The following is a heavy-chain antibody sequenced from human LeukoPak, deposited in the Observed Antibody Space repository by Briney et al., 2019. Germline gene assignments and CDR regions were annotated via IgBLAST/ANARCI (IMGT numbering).Heavy chain of an antibody. CDR3: ARDPPLGSCSTISCPHLDY. Sequence: PVGSLRLSCAASGFTFSRYSMNWVRQAPGKGLEWVSSISSSSSFIYYADSAKGRFTISRDNSKNALYLQMNSLRAEDTAVYYCARDPPLGSCSTISCPHLDYWGQGTLVTVSS. D-gene: IGHD2-2*01. J-gene: IGHJ4*02. V-gene: IGHV3-21*01. CDR2: ISSSSSFI. CDR1: GFTFSRYS.